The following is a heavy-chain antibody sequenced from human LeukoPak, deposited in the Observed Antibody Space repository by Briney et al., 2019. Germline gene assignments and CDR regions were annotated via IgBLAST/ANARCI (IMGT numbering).Heavy chain of an antibody. Sequence: ASVKVSCKASGYTFTDYFIHWVRQAPGQGLEWMGWINPNSGGTNYAQKFQGRVTMTRDTSISTAYMELSRLRSDDTAVYYCARDLLYYDSSGGDYWGQGTLVTVSS. J-gene: IGHJ4*02. CDR2: INPNSGGT. CDR3: ARDLLYYDSSGGDY. D-gene: IGHD3-22*01. CDR1: GYTFTDYF. V-gene: IGHV1-2*02.